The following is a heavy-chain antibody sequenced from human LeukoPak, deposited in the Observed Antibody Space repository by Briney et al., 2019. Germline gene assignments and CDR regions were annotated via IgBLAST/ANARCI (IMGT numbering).Heavy chain of an antibody. J-gene: IGHJ4*02. D-gene: IGHD4-23*01. CDR3: ARHRDGGPHFDY. CDR1: GGSFSGYY. V-gene: IGHV4-34*01. CDR2: INHSGST. Sequence: SETLSLTCAVYGGSFSGYYWSWIRQPPGKGLEWIGEINHSGSTNYNPSLKSRVTISVDTSKSQFSLKLSSVTAADTAVYYCARHRDGGPHFDYWGQGTLVTVSS.